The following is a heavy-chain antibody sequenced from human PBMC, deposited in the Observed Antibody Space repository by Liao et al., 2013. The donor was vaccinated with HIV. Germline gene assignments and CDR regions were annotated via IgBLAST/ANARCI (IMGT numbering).Heavy chain of an antibody. CDR2: IYYSGST. J-gene: IGHJ6*03. D-gene: IGHD2-21*02. V-gene: IGHV4-39*02. Sequence: QLQLQESGPGLVKPSETLSLACTVSGGSISGKTYHWGWIRQPPGKGLEWIGSIYYSGSTYYNPSLRSRVTISIDTSNNHFSLRLSSVTAADTAVYYCARVGMTTITGYYYYIDVWGERNRRSPSP. CDR1: GGSISGKTYH. CDR3: ARVGMTTITGYYYYIDV.